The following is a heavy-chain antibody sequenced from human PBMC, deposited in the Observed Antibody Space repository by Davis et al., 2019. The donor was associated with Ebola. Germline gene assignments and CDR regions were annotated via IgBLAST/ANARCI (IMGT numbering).Heavy chain of an antibody. CDR1: GFTFSGSA. J-gene: IGHJ4*02. CDR3: SRHTD. CDR2: IRSKANNYAT. D-gene: IGHD2-8*02. V-gene: IGHV3-73*01. Sequence: LKISCAASGFTFSGSAMHWVRQASGKGLEWVGRIRSKANNYATAYTPSVKGRFTISRDDSKNTAYLQMNGLKIEDTAIYYCSRHTDWGQGTLVTVSS.